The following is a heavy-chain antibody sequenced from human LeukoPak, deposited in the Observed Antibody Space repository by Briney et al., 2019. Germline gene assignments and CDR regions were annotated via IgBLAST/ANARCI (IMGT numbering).Heavy chain of an antibody. Sequence: SETLSLTCAVYGGSFSGYYWSWIRQPPGKGLEWIGEINHSGSTNYNPSLKSRVTISVDTSKNQFSLKLSSVTAADTAVYYCARGRPVNYCSSTSCRKFDYWGQGTLVTVSS. CDR2: INHSGST. D-gene: IGHD2-2*01. V-gene: IGHV4-34*01. J-gene: IGHJ4*02. CDR3: ARGRPVNYCSSTSCRKFDY. CDR1: GGSFSGYY.